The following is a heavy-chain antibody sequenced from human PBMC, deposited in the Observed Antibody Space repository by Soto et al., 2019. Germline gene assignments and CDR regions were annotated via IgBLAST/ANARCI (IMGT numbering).Heavy chain of an antibody. CDR3: TRGLDY. J-gene: IGHJ4*02. V-gene: IGHV4-4*02. Sequence: QVQLQESGPGLVKTSGTLSLTCVVSGGSISSNHWWNWVRQPPGKGLEWIGEIFHSGGTNYNPSLKSRVTISVDKSKNQFSLKMSSVTAADTAVYYCTRGLDYWGQGTLVPVSS. CDR1: GGSISSNHW. CDR2: IFHSGGT.